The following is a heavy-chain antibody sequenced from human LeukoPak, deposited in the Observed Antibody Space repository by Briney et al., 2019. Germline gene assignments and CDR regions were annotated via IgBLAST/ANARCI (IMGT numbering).Heavy chain of an antibody. Sequence: GGSLRLSCAASGFTFSSYSMNWVRQAPGKGLEWVSSISSSSSYIYYADSVKGRFTISRDNAKNSLYLQMNGLRAEDTAVYYCARGEPQDYGGNPVFAAFDIWGQGTMVTVSS. CDR2: ISSSSSYI. J-gene: IGHJ3*02. V-gene: IGHV3-21*01. D-gene: IGHD4-23*01. CDR3: ARGEPQDYGGNPVFAAFDI. CDR1: GFTFSSYS.